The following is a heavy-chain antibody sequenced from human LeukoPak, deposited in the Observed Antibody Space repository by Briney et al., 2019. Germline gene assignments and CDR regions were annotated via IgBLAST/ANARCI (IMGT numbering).Heavy chain of an antibody. CDR3: ARGDDSGYYDYFDY. V-gene: IGHV3-53*01. Sequence: GGSLRLSCAASGFTLDSNYLSWVRQAPGKGLEWVSTIYTGGNTYYAASVKGRFTISRDFSKNTVFLHMNSLRAEDTAMYYCARGDDSGYYDYFDYWGQGALVTVSS. CDR1: GFTLDSNY. CDR2: IYTGGNT. D-gene: IGHD3-22*01. J-gene: IGHJ4*02.